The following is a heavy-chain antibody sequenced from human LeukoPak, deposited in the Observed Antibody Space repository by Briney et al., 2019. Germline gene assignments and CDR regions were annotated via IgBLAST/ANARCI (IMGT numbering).Heavy chain of an antibody. CDR1: GAFFSGYY. Sequence: PSETLSLTCAVYGAFFSGYYWSWVRQPPGKGLESHGEINHSGSTNYNPSRKSRVTISVDTSKNQVSLKLSSVTAADTAVYYCARAVRAATNYYYGMDVWGQGTTVTVCS. J-gene: IGHJ6*02. V-gene: IGHV4-34*01. CDR2: INHSGST. D-gene: IGHD2-15*01. CDR3: ARAVRAATNYYYGMDV.